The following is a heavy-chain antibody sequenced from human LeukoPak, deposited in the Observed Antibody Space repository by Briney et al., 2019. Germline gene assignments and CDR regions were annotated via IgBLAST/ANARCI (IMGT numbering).Heavy chain of an antibody. CDR2: IYYRGST. V-gene: IGHV4-30-4*08. CDR1: GGSISSGDYY. J-gene: IGHJ6*03. CDR3: AREGSLPSYYYYYMDV. Sequence: SETLSLTCTVSGGSISSGDYYWSWIRQPPGKGLEWIGYIYYRGSTYYNPSLKSRVTMSVDMSKNQFSLKLSSVTAADTAAYYCAREGSLPSYYYYYMDVWGKGTTVTVSS. D-gene: IGHD6-19*01.